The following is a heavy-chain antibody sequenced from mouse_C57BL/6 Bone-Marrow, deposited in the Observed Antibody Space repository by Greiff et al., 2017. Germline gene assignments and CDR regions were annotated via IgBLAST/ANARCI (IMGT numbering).Heavy chain of an antibody. Sequence: EVKLVESGGGLVKPGGSLKLSCAASGFTFSSYAMSWVRQTPEKRLEWVATISDGGSYTYYPDNVKGRFTISRDNAKNNLYRQMSHLKSEDTAMYYCAREDYGSGQFAYWGRGTLVTVSA. V-gene: IGHV5-4*01. CDR3: AREDYGSGQFAY. J-gene: IGHJ3*01. CDR2: ISDGGSYT. D-gene: IGHD1-1*01. CDR1: GFTFSSYA.